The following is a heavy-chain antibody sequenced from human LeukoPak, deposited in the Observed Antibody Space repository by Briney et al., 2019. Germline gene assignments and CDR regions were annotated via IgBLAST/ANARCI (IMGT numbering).Heavy chain of an antibody. CDR1: GYTFTSYG. V-gene: IGHV1-18*01. Sequence: ASVKVSCKASGYTFTSYGISWVRQAPGLGLEWMGWISAYNGNTNYAQKLQGRVTMTTDTSTSTAYMELRSLRSDDTAVYYCAIATGAVAGTGEYYFDYWGQGTLVTVSS. D-gene: IGHD6-19*01. CDR2: ISAYNGNT. CDR3: AIATGAVAGTGEYYFDY. J-gene: IGHJ4*02.